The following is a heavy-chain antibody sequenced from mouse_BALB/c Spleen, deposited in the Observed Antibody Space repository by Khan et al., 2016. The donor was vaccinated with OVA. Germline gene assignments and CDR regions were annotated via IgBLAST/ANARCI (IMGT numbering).Heavy chain of an antibody. CDR1: GYTFTSYV. CDR3: ARNYRYDVYFDY. V-gene: IGHV1S136*01. J-gene: IGHJ2*01. CDR2: IYPHNDDT. Sequence: VQLKQSGPELVKPGASVKMSCKASGYTFTSYVIHWVKQKPGQGLEWIGYIYPHNDDTKSNEKFKGKATLTSDKSSSTAYMELRSLTSEDSAVYYCARNYRYDVYFDYWGQGTTLTVSS. D-gene: IGHD2-14*01.